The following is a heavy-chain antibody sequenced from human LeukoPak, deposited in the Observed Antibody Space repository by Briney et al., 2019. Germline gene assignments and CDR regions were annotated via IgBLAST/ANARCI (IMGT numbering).Heavy chain of an antibody. CDR1: GGSISSYY. CDR2: IYYSGST. V-gene: IGHV4-59*12. Sequence: SETLSLTCAVSGGSISSYYWSWIRQPPGKGLEWIGYIYYSGSTNYNPSLKSRVTISVDTSKNQFSLKLSSVTAADTAVYYCVRGRYSSGWFKDKNWFDPWGQGIPVTVSS. D-gene: IGHD6-19*01. CDR3: VRGRYSSGWFKDKNWFDP. J-gene: IGHJ5*02.